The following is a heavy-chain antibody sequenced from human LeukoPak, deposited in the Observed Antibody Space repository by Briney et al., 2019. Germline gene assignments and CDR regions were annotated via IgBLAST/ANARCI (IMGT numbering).Heavy chain of an antibody. J-gene: IGHJ5*02. CDR3: ARDLRGPDDSSGYSPYNWFDP. CDR1: GGSISSSSYY. D-gene: IGHD3-22*01. V-gene: IGHV4-39*07. Sequence: PSETLSLTCTVSGGSISSSSYYWGWIRQPPGKGLEWIGSIYYSGSTYYNPSLKSRVTISVDTSKNQFSLKLSSVTAADTAVYYCARDLRGPDDSSGYSPYNWFDPWGQGTLVTVSS. CDR2: IYYSGST.